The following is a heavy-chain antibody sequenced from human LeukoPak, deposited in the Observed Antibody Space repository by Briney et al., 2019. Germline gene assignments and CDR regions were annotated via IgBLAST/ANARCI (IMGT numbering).Heavy chain of an antibody. CDR2: ISSSDSRI. D-gene: IGHD3-10*01. CDR1: GFTFSSYW. J-gene: IGHJ4*02. V-gene: IGHV3-48*04. Sequence: GGSLRLSCAASGFTFSSYWMSWVRQAPGKGLEWVSYISSSDSRIYYADSVKDRFTISRDNTKNSLYLQMHSLRVEDTAVCYCARENYYGSGSSPGEFDYWGQGTLVTVSS. CDR3: ARENYYGSGSSPGEFDY.